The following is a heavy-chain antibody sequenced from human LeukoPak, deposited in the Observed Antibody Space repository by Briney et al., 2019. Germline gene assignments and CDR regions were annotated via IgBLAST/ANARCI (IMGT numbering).Heavy chain of an antibody. J-gene: IGHJ4*02. CDR2: LFYSGNT. CDR3: ARGRRTLDPFDF. CDR1: GDSISPYY. Sequence: SETLSLTCSVSGDSISPYYWSWIRQPPGKGLEWIGYLFYSGNTKYNPSLNSRVTISVDMSKNQFSLKLSSVTAADTAVYYCARGRRTLDPFDFWGQGTLVTVSS. V-gene: IGHV4-59*01. D-gene: IGHD1-14*01.